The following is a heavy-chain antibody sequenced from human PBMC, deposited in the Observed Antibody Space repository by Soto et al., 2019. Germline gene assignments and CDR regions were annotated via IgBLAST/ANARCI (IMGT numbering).Heavy chain of an antibody. CDR2: IYYSGST. CDR3: ARRYGDYFDF. V-gene: IGHV4-59*08. CDR1: GGSISSYY. Sequence: SETLSLTCTVSGGSISSYYWSWIRQPPGRGLEWIGYIYYSGSTNYNPSLKSRVTISVDTSKNQFSLKLSSVTAADTAVYHCARRYGDYFDFWGQGTLVTVSS. J-gene: IGHJ4*02. D-gene: IGHD4-17*01.